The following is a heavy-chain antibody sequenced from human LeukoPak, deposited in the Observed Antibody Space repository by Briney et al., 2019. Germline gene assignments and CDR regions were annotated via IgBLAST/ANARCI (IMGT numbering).Heavy chain of an antibody. Sequence: PGGSLRLSCAASGFTFSSYAMHWVRQAPGKGLEYVSGISSNGGSTYYANSVKGRFTISRDNSKNIVKLQMGSLRVEDTAVYYCAKEIRCGSNSCYYYYMDVWGKGTTVTVSS. CDR3: AKEIRCGSNSCYYYYMDV. J-gene: IGHJ6*03. CDR2: ISSNGGST. D-gene: IGHD2-2*01. CDR1: GFTFSSYA. V-gene: IGHV3-64*01.